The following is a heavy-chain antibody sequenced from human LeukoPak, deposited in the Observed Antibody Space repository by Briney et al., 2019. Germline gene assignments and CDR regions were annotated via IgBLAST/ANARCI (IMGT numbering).Heavy chain of an antibody. CDR3: ATRYYYGSGRSRGNAFDI. CDR2: ISAYNGNT. V-gene: IGHV1-18*01. D-gene: IGHD3-10*01. J-gene: IGHJ3*02. CDR1: GYTFTSYG. Sequence: ASVKVSCKASGYTFTSYGISWVRQAPGQGLEWMGWISAYNGNTNYAQKLQGRVTMTTDTSTSTAYMELRSLRSDDTAVYYCATRYYYGSGRSRGNAFDIWGQGTMVTVSS.